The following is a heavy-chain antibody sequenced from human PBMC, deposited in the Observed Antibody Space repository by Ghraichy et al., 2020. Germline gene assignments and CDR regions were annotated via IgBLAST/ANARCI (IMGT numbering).Heavy chain of an antibody. CDR2: IYYSGST. V-gene: IGHV4-39*01. J-gene: IGHJ4*02. CDR1: GGSISSSSYY. Sequence: SETLSLTCTVSGGSISSSSYYWGWIRQPPGKGLEWIGSIYYSGSTYYNPSLKSRVTISVDTSKNQFSLKLSSVTAADTAVYYCARHGEGSSIEGGFDYWGQGTLVTVSS. CDR3: ARHGEGSSIEGGFDY. D-gene: IGHD6-6*01.